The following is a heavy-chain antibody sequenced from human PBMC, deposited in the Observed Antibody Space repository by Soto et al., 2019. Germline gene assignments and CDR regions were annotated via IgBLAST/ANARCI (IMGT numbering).Heavy chain of an antibody. D-gene: IGHD3-10*01. CDR3: ARQGFGPLHGLVDV. Sequence: QVQLQESGPGLVKPSETLSLSCTVSGGSISSYYWSWFRQSPGKRMEWIGYVHHSWGSSYNPSLQSGVAISLDPSMSQFSLKVTSVTATDTAVYYCARQGFGPLHGLVDVWGQGTTVTVSS. CDR2: VHHSWGS. CDR1: GGSISSYY. V-gene: IGHV4-59*08. J-gene: IGHJ6*02.